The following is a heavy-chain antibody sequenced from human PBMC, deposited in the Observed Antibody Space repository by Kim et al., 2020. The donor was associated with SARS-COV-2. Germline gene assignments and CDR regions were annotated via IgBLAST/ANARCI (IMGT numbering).Heavy chain of an antibody. J-gene: IGHJ4*02. CDR3: ARDRLTRICSGRSCYSAVDY. D-gene: IGHD2-15*01. Sequence: GGSLRLSCAASGFTFSPYWMHWVRQAPGKGPVWVSRINSDGSDIGYADSVKGRFTISRDNARNTLDLQMNSLRVEDTAVYSCARDRLTRICSGRSCYSAVDYWGQGTLVSVSS. CDR1: GFTFSPYW. CDR2: INSDGSDI. V-gene: IGHV3-74*01.